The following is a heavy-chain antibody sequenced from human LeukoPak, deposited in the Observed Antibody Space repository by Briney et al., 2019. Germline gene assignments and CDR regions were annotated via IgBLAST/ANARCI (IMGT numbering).Heavy chain of an antibody. V-gene: IGHV3-20*04. J-gene: IGHJ4*02. D-gene: IGHD6-19*01. CDR2: VIWNGGRT. CDR3: AKDRRYSSGWFDY. Sequence: GGSLRPSCAAPGFTFDDYGMSWVRHAPGKGLGWGSGVIWNGGRTGYADSVKGRFTIPGSNAKNSLYLQMNSLRAEDTALYYCAKDRRYSSGWFDYWGQGTLVTVSS. CDR1: GFTFDDYG.